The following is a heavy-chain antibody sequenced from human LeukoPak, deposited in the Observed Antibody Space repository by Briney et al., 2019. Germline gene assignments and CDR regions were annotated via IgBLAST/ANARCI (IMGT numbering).Heavy chain of an antibody. CDR1: GYSISSGYY. Sequence: SETLSLTCTVSGYSISSGYYWGWIRQPPGKGLEWIGSIYNSGSTYYNPSLKSRVTISVDTSKNQFSLKLSSVTAADTAVYYCASRKWQWLGIDYWGQGTLVTVSS. J-gene: IGHJ4*02. V-gene: IGHV4-38-2*02. CDR3: ASRKWQWLGIDY. CDR2: IYNSGST. D-gene: IGHD6-19*01.